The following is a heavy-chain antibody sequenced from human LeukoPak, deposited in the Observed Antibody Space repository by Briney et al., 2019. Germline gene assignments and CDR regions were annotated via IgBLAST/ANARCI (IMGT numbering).Heavy chain of an antibody. CDR2: INAYNGNT. D-gene: IGHD6-13*01. J-gene: IGHJ6*03. Sequence: ASVKVSCKASRYTFTSYIISWVRQAPGQGLEWMGWINAYNGNTDYTQRVQGRVTMTTDTSTSTAYMELRSLRSDDTAVYYCARDRHIAAAVYYYYMDVWGKGTPVTVPS. V-gene: IGHV1-18*01. CDR3: ARDRHIAAAVYYYYMDV. CDR1: RYTFTSYI.